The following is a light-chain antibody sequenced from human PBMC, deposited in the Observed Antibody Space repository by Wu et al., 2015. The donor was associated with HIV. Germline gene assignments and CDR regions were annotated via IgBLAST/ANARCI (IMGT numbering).Light chain of an antibody. Sequence: EIVLTQSPATLSSSPGDRVTLSCRASQSLGTYLAWYQQKPGQAPRLLIYEASSRAPGIPDRFTASGSGTDFTLTISSLEPEDFAVYFCQQRSNWPWTFGQGTKVEFK. CDR2: EAS. J-gene: IGKJ1*01. V-gene: IGKV3-11*01. CDR1: QSLGTY. CDR3: QQRSNWPWT.